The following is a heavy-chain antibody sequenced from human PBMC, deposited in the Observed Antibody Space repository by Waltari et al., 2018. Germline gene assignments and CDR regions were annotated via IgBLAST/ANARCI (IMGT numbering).Heavy chain of an antibody. CDR1: GFTFRNTW. CDR3: TTDRFD. V-gene: IGHV3-15*01. J-gene: IGHJ4*02. Sequence: EVQLVESGGGLVMPGGSLRLSCAASGFTFRNTWMSWVRKAPGKGREWVGRMKSRMAGGTTDYTSPVKGRFTISRDDSQNTLHLQMNSLKTEDTAVYYCTTDRFDWGQGILVTVSS. CDR2: MKSRMAGGTT. D-gene: IGHD3-16*01.